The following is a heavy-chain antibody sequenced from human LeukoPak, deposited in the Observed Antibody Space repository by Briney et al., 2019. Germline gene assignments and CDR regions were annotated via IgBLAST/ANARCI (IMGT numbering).Heavy chain of an antibody. Sequence: GSLRLSCAAAGFTFSSYGMHWVRQAPGKGLEWVAFIRYDGSNKYYADSVKGRFTISRDNAKSSLYLQLDSLRAEDTAVYYCARDLIGGNAYDYWGQGALVTVSS. J-gene: IGHJ4*02. V-gene: IGHV3-30*02. CDR1: GFTFSSYG. D-gene: IGHD2-15*01. CDR3: ARDLIGGNAYDY. CDR2: IRYDGSNK.